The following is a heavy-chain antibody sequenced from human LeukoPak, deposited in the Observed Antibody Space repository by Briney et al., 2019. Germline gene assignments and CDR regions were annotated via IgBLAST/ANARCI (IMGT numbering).Heavy chain of an antibody. CDR2: ISYDGSNK. J-gene: IGHJ6*02. CDR3: ARDRGGYCSGGSCYGLDV. V-gene: IGHV3-30*04. Sequence: PGGSLRLSCAASGFTFSSYAMHWVRQAPGKGLEWVAVISYDGSNKYYADSVKGRFTISRDNSKNTLYLQMSSLRAEDTAVYYCARDRGGYCSGGSCYGLDVWGQGTTVTASS. D-gene: IGHD2-15*01. CDR1: GFTFSSYA.